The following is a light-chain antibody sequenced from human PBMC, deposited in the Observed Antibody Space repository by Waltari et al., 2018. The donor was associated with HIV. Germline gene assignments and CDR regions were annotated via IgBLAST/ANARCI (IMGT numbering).Light chain of an antibody. V-gene: IGLV1-40*01. CDR3: QSYDSSLRASV. CDR1: RSNIGAGFF. Sequence: QSALTQPPSVSGAPGQRVTISCTGNRSNIGAGFFVHWYQHLPGTAPKLLVYSDTNRPSGGPDRVSGSKSGTSASLVITGLQAEDEADYYCQSYDSSLRASVFGGGTKLTVL. J-gene: IGLJ2*01. CDR2: SDT.